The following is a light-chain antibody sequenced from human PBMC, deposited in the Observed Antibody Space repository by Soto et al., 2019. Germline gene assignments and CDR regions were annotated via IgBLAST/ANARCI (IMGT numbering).Light chain of an antibody. CDR2: AAS. J-gene: IGKJ1*01. Sequence: DILMTQSPSSLSASVGDRVTITCRASQGISNYLAWYQQKPGKVPKLLIYAASTLQSGVPSRFSGSGSGTDFTLTISSLQPEDVATYYCQTYNNALWTFGQGTRVEIK. CDR1: QGISNY. V-gene: IGKV1-27*01. CDR3: QTYNNALWT.